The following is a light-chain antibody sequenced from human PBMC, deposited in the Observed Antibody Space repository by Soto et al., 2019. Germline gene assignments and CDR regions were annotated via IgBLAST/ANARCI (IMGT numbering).Light chain of an antibody. CDR1: TSDVGSYKS. CDR3: CSYAGSGTWV. CDR2: EDN. V-gene: IGLV2-23*01. J-gene: IGLJ3*02. Sequence: QSALTQSASVSGSPGQSSTISCTGTTSDVGSYKSVSWYQHHPGKVPKVMIYEDNKRPSGVSNRFSGSKSGNTASLTISGLQADDEADYYCCSYAGSGTWVFGGGTKLTVL.